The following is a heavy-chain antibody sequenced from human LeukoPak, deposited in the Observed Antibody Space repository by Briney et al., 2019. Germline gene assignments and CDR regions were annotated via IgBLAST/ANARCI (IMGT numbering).Heavy chain of an antibody. CDR1: GFTLSSYT. CDR3: TTRLQHHFDY. Sequence: GGSLRLSCATSGFTLSSYTMNWVRQTPGKGLEWVSTISDRARNTHYADSVNGRFTISRDDFLNMVYLQMDRLTVEDTAVYYCTTRLQHHFDYWGQGTQVTVSS. CDR2: ISDRARNT. J-gene: IGHJ4*02. D-gene: IGHD4-11*01. V-gene: IGHV3-23*01.